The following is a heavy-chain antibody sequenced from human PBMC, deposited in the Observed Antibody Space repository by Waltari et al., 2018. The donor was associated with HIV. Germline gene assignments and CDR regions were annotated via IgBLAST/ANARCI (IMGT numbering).Heavy chain of an antibody. Sequence: EVLLLESGGGLVQPGGSLRLSCAVSGFSVSNYAMCWVRQAPGKGLDWVGYLTEGIPRPHYADSVKDLFTFSRDNSKNTLYLQMSDLRAEDTAIYYCARGGGGDHGFWGQGTLVTVSS. CDR3: ARGGGGDHGF. CDR1: GFSVSNYA. J-gene: IGHJ4*02. V-gene: IGHV3-23*01. CDR2: LTEGIPRP. D-gene: IGHD2-21*01.